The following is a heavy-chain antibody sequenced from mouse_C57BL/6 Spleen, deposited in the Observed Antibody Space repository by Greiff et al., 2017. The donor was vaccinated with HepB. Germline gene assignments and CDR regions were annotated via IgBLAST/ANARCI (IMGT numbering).Heavy chain of an antibody. V-gene: IGHV1-80*01. J-gene: IGHJ1*03. CDR3: ARLITQGYVDV. CDR2: IYPGDGDT. D-gene: IGHD1-1*01. Sequence: QVQLKESGAELVKPGASVKISCKASGYAFSSYWMNWVKQRPGKGLEWIGQIYPGDGDTNYNGKFKGKATLTADKSSSTAYMQLSSLTSEDSAVYFCARLITQGYVDVWGTGTTVTVSS. CDR1: GYAFSSYW.